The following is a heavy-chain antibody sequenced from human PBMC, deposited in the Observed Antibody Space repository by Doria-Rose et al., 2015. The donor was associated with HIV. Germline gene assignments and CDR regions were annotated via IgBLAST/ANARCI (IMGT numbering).Heavy chain of an antibody. D-gene: IGHD7-27*01. CDR1: GASISSGSRY. CDR3: ASGEDTSNSGMAFDI. V-gene: IGHV4-31*03. J-gene: IGHJ3*02. CDR2: IHSSGSA. Sequence: QVQLQQWGPGLVKPSQTLSLTCTVSGASISSGSRYWSWIRQHPGKGLEWIGNIHSSGSAYYSPSLESRLTISLDSSSNRFSLKVRSVTAADTASYFCASGEDTSNSGMAFDIWGQGTMVTVSS.